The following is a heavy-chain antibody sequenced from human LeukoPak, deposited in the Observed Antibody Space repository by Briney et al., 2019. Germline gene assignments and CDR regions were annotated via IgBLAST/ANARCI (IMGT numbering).Heavy chain of an antibody. CDR3: ARDSDSGTSWTNWFDP. V-gene: IGHV1-2*02. J-gene: IGHJ5*02. CDR2: INPNSGYT. CDR1: GYTFTDYY. Sequence: GASVKVSCKSSGYTFTDYYMHWVRQAPGQGLQWMGWINPNSGYTNYAQNFQGRVTMTSDTSIRTAYMKLSRLRSGDTAMYYCARDSDSGTSWTNWFDPWGQGTLVTVSS. D-gene: IGHD1-26*01.